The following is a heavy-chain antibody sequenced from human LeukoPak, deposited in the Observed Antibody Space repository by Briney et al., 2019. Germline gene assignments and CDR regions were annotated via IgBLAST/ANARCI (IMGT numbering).Heavy chain of an antibody. CDR3: ARDKTSGYDSGLDY. CDR1: DFSFNTYT. Sequence: GGSLRLSCAASDFSFNTYTMNWVRQAPGRALEWVSSISATSSYIYYADSVKGRFTISRDNAKNSMWLQMNNLRAEDTAIYYCARDKTSGYDSGLDYWGQGTLVTVSS. D-gene: IGHD5-12*01. V-gene: IGHV3-21*01. J-gene: IGHJ4*02. CDR2: ISATSSYI.